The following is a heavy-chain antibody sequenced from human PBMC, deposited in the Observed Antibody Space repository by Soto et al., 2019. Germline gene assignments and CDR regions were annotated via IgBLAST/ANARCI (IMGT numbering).Heavy chain of an antibody. J-gene: IGHJ6*02. Sequence: GGSLRLSCAASGFIFSKYGMHWVRHAPGKGLEWVAVISYDGSNKYYAESVKGRFIISRDKSENTLYLQMNSLRAEDTALYYCAKDLGSGKPYYYYAMDVWGQGTTVTVSS. CDR2: ISYDGSNK. V-gene: IGHV3-30*18. CDR3: AKDLGSGKPYYYYAMDV. D-gene: IGHD3-10*01. CDR1: GFIFSKYG.